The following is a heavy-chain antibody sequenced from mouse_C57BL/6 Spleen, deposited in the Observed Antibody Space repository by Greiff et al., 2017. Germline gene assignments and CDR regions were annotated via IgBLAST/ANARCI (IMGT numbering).Heavy chain of an antibody. D-gene: IGHD3-2*02. CDR3: ASARTAQATSFAY. V-gene: IGHV1-7*01. J-gene: IGHJ3*01. CDR2: INPSSGYT. CDR1: GYTFTSYW. Sequence: QVQLKESGAELAKPGASVKLSCKASGYTFTSYWMHWVKQRPGQGLEWIGYINPSSGYTKYNQKFKDKATLTADKSSSTTYMQLSSLTYEDSAVYYCASARTAQATSFAYWGQGTLVTVSA.